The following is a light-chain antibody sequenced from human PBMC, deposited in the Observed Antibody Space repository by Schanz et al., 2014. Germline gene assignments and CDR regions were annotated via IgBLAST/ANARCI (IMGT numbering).Light chain of an antibody. J-gene: IGLJ3*02. CDR3: CSYIGTNHLVL. V-gene: IGLV2-14*01. CDR1: SSDVGAYNY. CDR2: EGS. Sequence: QSALTQPASVSGSPGQSITISCTGTSSDVGAYNYVSWYQQHPGRAPKLMIYEGSKRPSGVSNRFSGSKSGNTASLTVSGLQADDEADYYCCSYIGTNHLVLFGGGTKLTVL.